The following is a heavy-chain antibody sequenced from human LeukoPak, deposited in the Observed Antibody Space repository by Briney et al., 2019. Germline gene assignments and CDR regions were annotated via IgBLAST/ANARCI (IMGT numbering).Heavy chain of an antibody. Sequence: SETLSLTCTVSGGSINSGSYYWSWIRQPAGKGLEWIGRIYTSGSTNYNPSLKSRVTISVDTSKNQFSLKLSSVTAADTAVYYCARTVGRIAVAGYYFDYWGQGTLVTVSS. CDR3: ARTVGRIAVAGYYFDY. CDR1: GGSINSGSYY. D-gene: IGHD6-19*01. CDR2: IYTSGST. V-gene: IGHV4-61*02. J-gene: IGHJ4*02.